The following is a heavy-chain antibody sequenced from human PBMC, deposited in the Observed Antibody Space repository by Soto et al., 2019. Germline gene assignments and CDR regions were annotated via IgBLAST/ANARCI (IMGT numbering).Heavy chain of an antibody. CDR1: GGSFSGYY. J-gene: IGHJ4*02. Sequence: QVQLQQWGAGLLKPSETLSLTCAVYGGSFSGYYWTWIRQPPGTGLEWIGEINHSVSTNYNPSLKSRVTTSVDTAKNQFSLKLTSLTAADTAVYYCARDKNTGLFDYWGQGTLVTVSS. CDR2: INHSVST. V-gene: IGHV4-34*01. CDR3: ARDKNTGLFDY. D-gene: IGHD2-8*02.